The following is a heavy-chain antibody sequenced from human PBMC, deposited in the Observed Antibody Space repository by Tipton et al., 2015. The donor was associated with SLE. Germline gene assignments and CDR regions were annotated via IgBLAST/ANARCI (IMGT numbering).Heavy chain of an antibody. Sequence: SLRLSCAASGFTFSSYAMHWVRQAPGKGLEWVAVISYDGSNKYYADSVKGRFTISRDNSKNTLYLQMNSLRAEDTAVYYCARRIGDDHHDGFDIWGQGTMVTVSS. J-gene: IGHJ3*02. CDR1: GFTFSSYA. CDR3: ARRIGDDHHDGFDI. CDR2: ISYDGSNK. V-gene: IGHV3-30-3*01. D-gene: IGHD2-21*01.